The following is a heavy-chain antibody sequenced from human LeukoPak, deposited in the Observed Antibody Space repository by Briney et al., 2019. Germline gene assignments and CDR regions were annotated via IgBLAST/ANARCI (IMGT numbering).Heavy chain of an antibody. Sequence: GGSLRLSCAASGFTFSSYEMNWVRQAPGKGLEWVSYIDGSGSTIYYADSVKGRFTISRDNAKNSLYLQMSSLGAEDTAIYYCSRDRGGGDIYFDYWGQGTLVTVPS. CDR3: SRDRGGGDIYFDY. CDR2: IDGSGSTI. CDR1: GFTFSSYE. J-gene: IGHJ4*02. D-gene: IGHD2-21*02. V-gene: IGHV3-48*03.